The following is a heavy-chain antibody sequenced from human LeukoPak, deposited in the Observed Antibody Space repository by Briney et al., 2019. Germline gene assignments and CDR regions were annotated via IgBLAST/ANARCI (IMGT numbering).Heavy chain of an antibody. CDR2: IYYSGST. CDR3: ASSSSELSYDY. V-gene: IGHV4-31*11. D-gene: IGHD3-16*02. CDR1: GGSFSGYY. J-gene: IGHJ4*02. Sequence: SETLSLTCAVYGGSFSGYYWSWIRQHPGKGLEWIGYIYYSGSTYYNPSLKSRVTISVDTSKNQFSLKLSSVTAADTAVYYCASSSSELSYDYWGQGTLVTVSS.